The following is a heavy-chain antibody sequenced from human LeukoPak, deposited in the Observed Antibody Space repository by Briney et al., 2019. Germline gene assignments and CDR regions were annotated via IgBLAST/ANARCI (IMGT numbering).Heavy chain of an antibody. V-gene: IGHV3-30*04. Sequence: GGSLRLYCAASGFTFSSYAMHWVRQAQGQGLEGVAVISYDGSNKYYADHVKGRFTIARDNSMNPLYLQMDGLRAEDTAGYYCATEESIAAAGTTFYWGQGTLVTVSS. J-gene: IGHJ4*02. CDR2: ISYDGSNK. D-gene: IGHD6-13*01. CDR3: ATEESIAAAGTTFY. CDR1: GFTFSSYA.